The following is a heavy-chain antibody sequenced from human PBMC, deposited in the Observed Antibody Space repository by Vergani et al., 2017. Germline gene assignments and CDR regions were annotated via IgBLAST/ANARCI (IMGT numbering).Heavy chain of an antibody. V-gene: IGHV4-39*01. D-gene: IGHD6-19*01. CDR3: ARHSTVEWLVKLGWIDP. Sequence: QLQLQESGPGLVKPSATLSLTCSVSGASIRSSNYYLGWIRQPPGKGLEWIANIYYSGSTYYNPSLKSRVTISVDTSKNQFSLKLSSVTAADTAVYFCARHSTVEWLVKLGWIDPWGQGILVTVSS. CDR1: GASIRSSNYY. CDR2: IYYSGST. J-gene: IGHJ5*02.